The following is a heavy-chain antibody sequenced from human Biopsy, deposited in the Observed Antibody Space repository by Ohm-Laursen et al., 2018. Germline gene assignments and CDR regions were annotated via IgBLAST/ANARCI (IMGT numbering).Heavy chain of an antibody. CDR1: GFTLSSYS. CDR2: ISSSSDNI. D-gene: IGHD3-10*01. V-gene: IGHV3-21*01. Sequence: SLRLSCTASGFTLSSYSMNWVRQTPGKGLEWVSTISSSSDNIYYVDSVKSRFTISRDNAKNSLYLQMNSLRAEDTAVYYCARSRGSSGIATIYYYGMDVWGLGTTVTVSS. CDR3: ARSRGSSGIATIYYYGMDV. J-gene: IGHJ6*02.